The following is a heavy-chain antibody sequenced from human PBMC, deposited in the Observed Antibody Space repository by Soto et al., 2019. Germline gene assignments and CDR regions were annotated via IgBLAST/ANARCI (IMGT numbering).Heavy chain of an antibody. CDR3: AIRIGLRRIFGVAPLNNWFDP. V-gene: IGHV1-69*06. Sequence: SVKVSCKASGGTFSSYAISWVRQAPGQGLEWMGGIIPIFGTANYAQKFQGRVTITADKSTSTAYMELSSLRSEDTAVYYCAIRIGLRRIFGVAPLNNWFDPWGQGTRVTVS. D-gene: IGHD3-3*01. J-gene: IGHJ5*02. CDR2: IIPIFGTA. CDR1: GGTFSSYA.